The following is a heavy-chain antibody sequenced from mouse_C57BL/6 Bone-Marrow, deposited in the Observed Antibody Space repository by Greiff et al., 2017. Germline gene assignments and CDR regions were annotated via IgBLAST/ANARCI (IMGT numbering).Heavy chain of an antibody. CDR1: GFTFTDYY. CDR3: ARYDDGYYEGY. V-gene: IGHV7-3*01. CDR2: IRNKANGYTT. J-gene: IGHJ2*01. Sequence: DVQLVESGGGLVQPGGSLSLSCAASGFTFTDYYMSWVRQPPGKALEWLGFIRNKANGYTTEYSASVKGRFTISRDHSQSILYLQMNALRAEDSATYYCARYDDGYYEGYWGQGTTLTVSS. D-gene: IGHD2-3*01.